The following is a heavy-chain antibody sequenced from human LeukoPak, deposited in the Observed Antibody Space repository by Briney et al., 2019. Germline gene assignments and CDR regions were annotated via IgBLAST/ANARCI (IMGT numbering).Heavy chain of an antibody. Sequence: GGSLRLSCAASGFTFSSYGMSWVRQAPGRGLEWVSAISGSGGSTYYADSAKGRFTISRDNSKNTLYLQMNSLRAEDTAVYYCAKDGISYYYDSSGYPRAFDIWGQGTMVTVSS. CDR3: AKDGISYYYDSSGYPRAFDI. CDR2: ISGSGGST. D-gene: IGHD3-22*01. V-gene: IGHV3-23*01. J-gene: IGHJ3*02. CDR1: GFTFSSYG.